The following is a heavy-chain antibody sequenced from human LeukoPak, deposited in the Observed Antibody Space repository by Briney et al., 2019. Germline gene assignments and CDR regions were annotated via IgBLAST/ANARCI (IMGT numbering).Heavy chain of an antibody. V-gene: IGHV3-21*01. CDR2: LSSSSTYV. D-gene: IGHD2-15*01. CDR1: GFTFSGYG. Sequence: GGSLRLSCAASGFTFSGYGMHWVRQAPGKGLEWVSSLSSSSTYVYYADSVKGRFTISRDNAKNSLYLQMNSLRAEDTAVYYCARVRCSGGGCFYNFDYWGQGSLVTVSS. CDR3: ARVRCSGGGCFYNFDY. J-gene: IGHJ4*02.